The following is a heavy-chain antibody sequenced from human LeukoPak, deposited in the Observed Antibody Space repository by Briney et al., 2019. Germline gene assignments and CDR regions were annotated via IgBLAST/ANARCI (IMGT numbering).Heavy chain of an antibody. J-gene: IGHJ4*02. D-gene: IGHD6-19*01. CDR2: IGIRGET. CDR3: ARGGIQVSGIDEFDY. Sequence: PGGSLRPSCAASGFTFINYDMHWVRHDIGKGLEGVSAIGIRGETNYSGSVKGRFTISRENAESSLYLQMNSLRAEDTAVYYCARGGIQVSGIDEFDYWGQGTLVTVSS. CDR1: GFTFINYD. V-gene: IGHV3-13*01.